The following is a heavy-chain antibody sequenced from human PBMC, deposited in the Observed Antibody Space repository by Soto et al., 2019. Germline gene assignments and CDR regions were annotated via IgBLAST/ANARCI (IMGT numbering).Heavy chain of an antibody. J-gene: IGHJ6*02. CDR3: AREDSGYDGYGMDV. V-gene: IGHV1-18*01. Sequence: GASVKISCKASGYTFTSYGISWVRQAPGQGLEWMGWISAYNGNTNYAQKLQGRVTMTTDTSTSTAYMELRSLRSDDTAVYYCAREDSGYDGYGMDVWGQGTTVTVSS. CDR1: GYTFTSYG. D-gene: IGHD5-12*01. CDR2: ISAYNGNT.